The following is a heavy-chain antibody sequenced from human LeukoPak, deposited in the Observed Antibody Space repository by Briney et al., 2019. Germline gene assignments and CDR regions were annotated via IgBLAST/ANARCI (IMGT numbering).Heavy chain of an antibody. J-gene: IGHJ4*02. CDR1: GFTFSSYA. CDR2: ISYDGSNK. V-gene: IGHV3-30*04. Sequence: ARSLRLSCAASGFTFSSYAMHWVRQAPGKGLEWVAVISYDGSNKYYADSVKGRFTISRDSSKNTLYLQMNSLRAEDTAVYYCARDRTYSFDYWGQGTLVTVSS. CDR3: ARDRTYSFDY.